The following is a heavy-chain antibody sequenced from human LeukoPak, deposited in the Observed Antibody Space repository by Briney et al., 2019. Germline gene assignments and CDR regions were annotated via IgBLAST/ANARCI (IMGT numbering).Heavy chain of an antibody. J-gene: IGHJ3*02. Sequence: PGGSLRLSCAASGFTFSRFSTNWVRQAPGKGPEWVSSISSSSSYIDYADSVKGRFTISRDNAQNSLYLLMNSLRDEDTAVYYCARETGYAFDIWGQGTMVTVSS. V-gene: IGHV3-21*01. CDR1: GFTFSRFS. CDR2: ISSSSSYI. CDR3: ARETGYAFDI.